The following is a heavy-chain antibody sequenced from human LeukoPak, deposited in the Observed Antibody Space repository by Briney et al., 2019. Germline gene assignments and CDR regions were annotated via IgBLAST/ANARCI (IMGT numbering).Heavy chain of an antibody. J-gene: IGHJ4*02. V-gene: IGHV3-15*01. Sequence: GGSLRLSCAASGFTFSSYWMSWVRQAPGKGLEWVGRIKSANDDGTTDYAAAVKGRFTISRDDSKNTLFLQMSSLKMEDTAVYYCTTDHLRLRFPDYWGQGTLVTVSS. CDR2: IKSANDDGTT. CDR3: TTDHLRLRFPDY. CDR1: GFTFSSYW. D-gene: IGHD5-12*01.